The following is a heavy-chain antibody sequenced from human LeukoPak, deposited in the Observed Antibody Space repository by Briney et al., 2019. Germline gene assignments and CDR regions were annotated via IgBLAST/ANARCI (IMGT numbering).Heavy chain of an antibody. V-gene: IGHV3-23*01. CDR3: AKGLYDSSGSYYYGMDV. Sequence: GGSLRLSCAASGFTFSSYAMSWVRQAPGKGLEWVSAIIGSGGSTYYADSVKGRFTISRDNSKNTLYLQMNSLRAEDTAVYYCAKGLYDSSGSYYYGMDVWGQGTTVTVSS. CDR1: GFTFSSYA. D-gene: IGHD3-22*01. CDR2: IIGSGGST. J-gene: IGHJ6*02.